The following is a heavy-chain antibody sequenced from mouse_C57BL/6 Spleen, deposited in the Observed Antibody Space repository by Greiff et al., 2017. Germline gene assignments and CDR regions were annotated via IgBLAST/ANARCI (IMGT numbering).Heavy chain of an antibody. CDR3: ASHYYGSEDAMDY. CDR1: GFSLSTSGMG. V-gene: IGHV8-12*01. CDR2: IYWDDDK. Sequence: QVTLKESGPGILQSSQTLSLTCSFSGFSLSTSGMGVSWIRQPSGKGLEWLAHIYWDDDKRYNPSLKSRLTISKDTSRNQVFLKITSVDTADTATYYCASHYYGSEDAMDYWGQGTSVTVSS. J-gene: IGHJ4*01. D-gene: IGHD1-1*01.